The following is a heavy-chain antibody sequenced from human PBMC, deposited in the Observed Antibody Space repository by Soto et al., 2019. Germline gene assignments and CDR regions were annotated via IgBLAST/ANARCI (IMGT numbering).Heavy chain of an antibody. CDR3: ARENMVRGVIENYFDY. CDR2: VHYSGNT. V-gene: IGHV4-39*07. D-gene: IGHD3-10*01. CDR1: GDSISSGRFH. Sequence: SETLSLTCSVSGDSISSGRFHWVWIRQPPGKGLEFIATVHYSGNTHYNPSLRSRVTILVDTSKNHFSLRLSSVTAADTAVYYCARENMVRGVIENYFDYWGQGTLVTVSS. J-gene: IGHJ4*02.